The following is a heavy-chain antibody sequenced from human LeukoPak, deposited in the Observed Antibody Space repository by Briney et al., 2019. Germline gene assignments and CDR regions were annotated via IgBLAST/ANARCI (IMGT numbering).Heavy chain of an antibody. Sequence: ASVKVSCKASGYTFTSYDINWVRQATGQGLEWMGWMNPNSGNTGYAQKFQGRVTMTRNTSISTAYMEVSSLRSEDTAVYYCAIVTTMLRGVIRWFDPWGQGTLVTVSS. V-gene: IGHV1-8*01. CDR1: GYTFTSYD. CDR3: AIVTTMLRGVIRWFDP. D-gene: IGHD3-10*01. CDR2: MNPNSGNT. J-gene: IGHJ5*02.